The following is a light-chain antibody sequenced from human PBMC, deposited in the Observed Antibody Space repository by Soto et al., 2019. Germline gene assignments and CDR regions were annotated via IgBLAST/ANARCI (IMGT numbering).Light chain of an antibody. CDR3: QEYDSDFRM. J-gene: IGKJ1*01. CDR2: KAS. CDR1: QSVSNW. Sequence: DIQMTQSPSTLSASVGDRVTITCRASQSVSNWLAWYQQKPGKAPKLLIYKASSLESGVPSRFSGSGSGTEFSLTISSLQPDDFATYCCQEYDSDFRMFGQGTKVDIK. V-gene: IGKV1-5*03.